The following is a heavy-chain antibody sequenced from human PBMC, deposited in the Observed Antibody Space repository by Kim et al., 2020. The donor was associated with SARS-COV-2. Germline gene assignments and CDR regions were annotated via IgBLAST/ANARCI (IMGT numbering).Heavy chain of an antibody. CDR1: GGSISSSSYY. CDR2: IYYSGST. D-gene: IGHD3-10*01. Sequence: SETLSLTCTVSGGSISSSSYYWGWIRQPPGKGLEWIGSIYYSGSTYYNPSLKSRVTISVDTSKNQFSLKLSSVTAADTAVYYCASPYYYGSGSYYNYYGMDVWGQGTTVTVSS. CDR3: ASPYYYGSGSYYNYYGMDV. V-gene: IGHV4-39*01. J-gene: IGHJ6*02.